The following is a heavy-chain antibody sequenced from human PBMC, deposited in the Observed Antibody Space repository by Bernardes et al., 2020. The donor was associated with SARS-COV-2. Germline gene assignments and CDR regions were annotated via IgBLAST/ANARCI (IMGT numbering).Heavy chain of an antibody. CDR1: GFTLSSYW. CDR3: ARGWWEMRH. Sequence: SLRLSCAASGFTLSSYWMTWVRQAPGKGLEWVASIKHEGSEKNYVDSVKGRFTISRDNAKNSLFLQLNSLRVEDTAVYYCARGWWEMRHWGQGTLVTVSS. J-gene: IGHJ4*02. V-gene: IGHV3-7*04. D-gene: IGHD2-15*01. CDR2: IKHEGSEK.